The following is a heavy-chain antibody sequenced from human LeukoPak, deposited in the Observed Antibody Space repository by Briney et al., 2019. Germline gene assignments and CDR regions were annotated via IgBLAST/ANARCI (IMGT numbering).Heavy chain of an antibody. Sequence: EASVKVSCKASGYTFTGYYMHWVRQAPGQGLEWMGWINPNSGGTNYAQKFQGRVTMTRDTSISTAYMELSRLRSDDTAVYYCARVRGYSSGWADPFDYWGQGTLVTVSS. D-gene: IGHD6-19*01. CDR2: INPNSGGT. J-gene: IGHJ4*02. CDR3: ARVRGYSSGWADPFDY. CDR1: GYTFTGYY. V-gene: IGHV1-2*02.